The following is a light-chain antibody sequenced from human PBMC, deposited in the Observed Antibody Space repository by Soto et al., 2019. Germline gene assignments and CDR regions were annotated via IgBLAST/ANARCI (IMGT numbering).Light chain of an antibody. CDR2: GAS. CDR3: QQRSNWPIT. CDR1: GNIYTN. Sequence: EIVMTQSPATLSVSPGERATLSCRASGNIYTNLAWYQQKPGQAPRLLFYGASTRATGLPARFSGSGSGTDFTLTISSLEPEDFAVYYCQQRSNWPITFGQGTRLEIK. V-gene: IGKV3-15*01. J-gene: IGKJ5*01.